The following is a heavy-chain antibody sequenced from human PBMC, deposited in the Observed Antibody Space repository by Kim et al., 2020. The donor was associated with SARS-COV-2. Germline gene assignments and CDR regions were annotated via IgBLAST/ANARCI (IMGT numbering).Heavy chain of an antibody. CDR1: GFTFSSYA. J-gene: IGHJ4*02. CDR3: ATGRRVYAILTGYERVGFEY. Sequence: GGSLRLSCAASGFTFSSYAMSWVRQAPGKGLEWVSAISGSGGSPYYADSVKGRFTISRDNSTNTLYLQMNSLRAEDTAVYYCATGRRVYAILTGYERVGFEYWGEGALVTVSS. D-gene: IGHD3-9*01. V-gene: IGHV3-23*01. CDR2: ISGSGGSP.